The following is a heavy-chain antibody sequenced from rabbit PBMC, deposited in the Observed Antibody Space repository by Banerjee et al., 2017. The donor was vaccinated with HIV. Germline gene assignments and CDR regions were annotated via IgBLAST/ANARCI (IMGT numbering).Heavy chain of an antibody. D-gene: IGHD6-1*01. CDR2: IYSSGST. J-gene: IGHJ4*01. Sequence: QEQLEESGGDLVKPEGSLTLTCTASGFSFSSSYWICWVRQAPGKGQEWIACIYSSGSTYYASWAKGRFTISKTSSTTVTLQLNSLTAADTATYFCVRDDGGLAGYGYPTDYFGLWGPGTLVTVS. CDR3: VRDDGGLAGYGYPTDYFGL. V-gene: IGHV1S45*01. CDR1: GFSFSSSYW.